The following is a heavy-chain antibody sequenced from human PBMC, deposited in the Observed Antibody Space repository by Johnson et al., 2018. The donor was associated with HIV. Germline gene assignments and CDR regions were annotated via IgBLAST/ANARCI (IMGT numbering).Heavy chain of an antibody. CDR1: GFTFSSYD. V-gene: IGHV3-13*01. J-gene: IGHJ3*02. D-gene: IGHD3-22*01. Sequence: VQLVESGGDLVQPGGSLRLSCAASGFTFSSYDMHWVRQATGKGLEWVSAIGTAGDTYYPGSVKGRFTISRENAKNSLYLQMNSLRAGDTAVYYCARGAPDSDAFDIWGQGTMVTVSS. CDR3: ARGAPDSDAFDI. CDR2: IGTAGDT.